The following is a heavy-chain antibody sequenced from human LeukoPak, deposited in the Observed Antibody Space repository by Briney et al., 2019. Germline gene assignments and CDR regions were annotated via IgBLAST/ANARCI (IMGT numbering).Heavy chain of an antibody. D-gene: IGHD4-17*01. CDR2: IYSGGST. Sequence: GGSLRLSCAASGFTVSSNYMGWVRQAPGKGLEWVSVIYSGGSTYYADSVKGRFTISRDNSKNTLYLQMNSLRAEDTAVYYCARDRMTTVSGVYYYGMDVWGQGTTVTVSS. CDR3: ARDRMTTVSGVYYYGMDV. CDR1: GFTVSSNY. J-gene: IGHJ6*02. V-gene: IGHV3-53*01.